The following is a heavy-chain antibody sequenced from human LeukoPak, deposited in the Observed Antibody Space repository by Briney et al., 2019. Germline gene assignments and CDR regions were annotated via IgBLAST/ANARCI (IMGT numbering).Heavy chain of an antibody. V-gene: IGHV4-39*07. J-gene: IGHJ4*02. D-gene: IGHD3-3*01. CDR2: IYYSGST. CDR3: ARVVPEPYDFWSGYYQHFDY. Sequence: SETLSLTCTVSGGSISSSSYYWGWIRQPPGKGLEWIGSIYYSGSTYYNPSLKSRVTISVDTSKNQFSLKLSSVTAADTAVYYCARVVPEPYDFWSGYYQHFDYWGQGTLVTVSS. CDR1: GGSISSSSYY.